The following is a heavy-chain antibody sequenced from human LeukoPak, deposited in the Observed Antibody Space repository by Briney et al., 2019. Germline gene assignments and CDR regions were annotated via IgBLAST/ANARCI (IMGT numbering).Heavy chain of an antibody. J-gene: IGHJ4*02. D-gene: IGHD2-21*02. CDR3: AKDYCADCYSYFQY. CDR2: ISHDEKKI. Sequence: GGSLRLSCAASGFTFRNHGMPWVRQAPGKGLEWVALISHDEKKIDYADSVKGRFTISRDNSKNTLYLQMNSLRPEDTAMYYCAKDYCADCYSYFQYWGQGTLVTTSS. CDR1: GFTFRNHG. V-gene: IGHV3-30*18.